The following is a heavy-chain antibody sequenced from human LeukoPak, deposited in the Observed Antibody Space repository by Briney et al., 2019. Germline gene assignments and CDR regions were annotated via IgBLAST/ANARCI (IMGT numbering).Heavy chain of an antibody. D-gene: IGHD6-19*01. CDR1: GGSISTYS. CDR2: VVTTTT. J-gene: IGHJ4*02. CDR3: ARDTTVASGMQF. Sequence: SETLSLTCTVSGGSISTYSWTWLRQSPGKGLEWIGSVVTTTTNYSPALRSRVAISVHTSKNQFSLRLESVTTADTAVYYCARDTTVASGMQFWGQGALVTVSS. V-gene: IGHV4-4*07.